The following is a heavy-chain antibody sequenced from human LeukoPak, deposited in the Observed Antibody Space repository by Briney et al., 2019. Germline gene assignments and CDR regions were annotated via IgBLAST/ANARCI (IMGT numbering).Heavy chain of an antibody. CDR3: ARSVVVVAATHLYYYYYYMDV. D-gene: IGHD2-15*01. CDR1: GFTFSTFS. J-gene: IGHJ6*03. V-gene: IGHV3-21*04. Sequence: GGSLRLSCAASGFTFSTFSMSWVRQAPGKGLEWVSSISPPSAYIYYADSVRGRFTISRVNAKTSLYLQMNSLRAEDTAVYYCARSVVVVAATHLYYYYYYMDVWGKGTTVTVSS. CDR2: ISPPSAYI.